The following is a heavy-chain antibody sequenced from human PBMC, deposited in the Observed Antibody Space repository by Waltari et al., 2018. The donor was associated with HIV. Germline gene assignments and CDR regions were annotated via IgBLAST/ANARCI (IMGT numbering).Heavy chain of an antibody. CDR3: ARGIAGTSFAP. V-gene: IGHV4-61*02. D-gene: IGHD1-7*01. CDR1: GGSISSGSYY. CDR2: IYTSGST. J-gene: IGHJ5*02. Sequence: QVQLQESGPGLVKPSQTLSLTCTVSGGSISSGSYYWSWIRQPAGKGLEWIGRIYTSGSTNYTPSLKSRVTISVDTSKNQFSLKLSSVTAADTAVYYCARGIAGTSFAPWGQGTLVTVSS.